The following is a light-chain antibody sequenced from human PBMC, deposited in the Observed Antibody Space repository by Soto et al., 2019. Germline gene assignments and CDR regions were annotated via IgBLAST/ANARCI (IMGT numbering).Light chain of an antibody. J-gene: IGLJ2*01. CDR2: EVT. CDR3: CSYAGSYPLI. Sequence: QSALTQPRSVSGSPGQSVTISCTGTASDVGAYKYVSWYQQHPGKAPKLMIYEVTKRPSGVPDRFSGSKSGNMASLTISGLQAEDEAYYYCCSYAGSYPLIFGGGTKLTVL. CDR1: ASDVGAYKY. V-gene: IGLV2-11*01.